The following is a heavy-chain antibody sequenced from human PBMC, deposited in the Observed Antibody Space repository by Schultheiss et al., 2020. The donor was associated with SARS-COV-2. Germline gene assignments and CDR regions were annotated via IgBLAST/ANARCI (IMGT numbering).Heavy chain of an antibody. CDR3: ARVRRSSGWTFDY. V-gene: IGHV4-59*01. J-gene: IGHJ4*02. D-gene: IGHD6-19*01. CDR1: GGSISSYY. CDR2: IYYSGST. Sequence: SETLSLTCTVSGGSISSYYWSWIRQPPGKGLEWIGYIYYSGSTNYNPSLKSRVTISVDTSKNQFSLKLSSVTAADTAVYYCARVRRSSGWTFDYWGQGTLVTVSS.